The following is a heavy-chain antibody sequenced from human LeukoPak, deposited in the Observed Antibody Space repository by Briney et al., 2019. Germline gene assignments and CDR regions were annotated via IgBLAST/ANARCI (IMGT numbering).Heavy chain of an antibody. Sequence: PSETLSLTCTVSGGSISSGSYYWSWIRQPAGKGLEWIGRIYTSGSTNYNPSLKSRVTISVDTSKNQFSLKLSSVTAADTAVYYCARESVGGAFDIWGQGTMVTVSS. CDR2: IYTSGST. CDR1: GGSISSGSYY. D-gene: IGHD3-3*01. J-gene: IGHJ3*02. CDR3: ARESVGGAFDI. V-gene: IGHV4-61*02.